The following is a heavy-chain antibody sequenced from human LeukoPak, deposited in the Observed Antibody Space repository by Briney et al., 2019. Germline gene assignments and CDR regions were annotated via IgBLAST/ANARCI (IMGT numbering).Heavy chain of an antibody. D-gene: IGHD6-6*01. CDR3: ARGPLGSSGDY. V-gene: IGHV4-34*01. CDR1: GASFSSYY. CDR2: INHSGSP. Sequence: NPSETLSLTCAVYGASFSSYYWNWIRQPPGKGLEWIGEINHSGSPKYNPSLKSRVTVSVDRSKNQVSLKLTSVSAADTAVYYCARGPLGSSGDYWGQGTLVTVSS. J-gene: IGHJ4*02.